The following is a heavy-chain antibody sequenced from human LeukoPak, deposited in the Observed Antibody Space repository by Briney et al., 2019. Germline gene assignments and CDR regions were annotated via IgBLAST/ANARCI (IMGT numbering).Heavy chain of an antibody. V-gene: IGHV3-21*04. D-gene: IGHD4-17*01. CDR3: ARQDYGDYDSLGNVFDY. CDR2: ISSSSSYI. Sequence: GGSLRLSCAASGFTFSSYSMNWVRQAPGKGLEWVSSISSSSSYIYYADSVKGRFTISRDNAKNSLYLQMNSLRAEDTALYYCARQDYGDYDSLGNVFDYWGQGTLVTVSS. J-gene: IGHJ4*02. CDR1: GFTFSSYS.